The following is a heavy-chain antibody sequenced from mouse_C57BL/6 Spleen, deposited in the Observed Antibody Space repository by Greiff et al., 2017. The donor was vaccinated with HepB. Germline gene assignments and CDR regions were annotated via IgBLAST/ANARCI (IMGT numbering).Heavy chain of an antibody. J-gene: IGHJ2*01. D-gene: IGHD2-1*01. Sequence: QVQLQQPGAELVKPGASVKLSCKASGYTFTSYWMHWVKQRPGQGLEWIGMIHPNSGSTNYNEKFKSKATLTVDKSSSTAYMQLSSLTSEDSAVYYCARPLYYGNYVGFDDWGQGTTLTVAS. CDR1: GYTFTSYW. CDR2: IHPNSGST. CDR3: ARPLYYGNYVGFDD. V-gene: IGHV1-64*01.